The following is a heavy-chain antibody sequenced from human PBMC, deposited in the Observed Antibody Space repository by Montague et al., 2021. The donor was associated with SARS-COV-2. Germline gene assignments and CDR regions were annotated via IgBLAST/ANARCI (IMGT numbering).Heavy chain of an antibody. Sequence: SLRLSWAASGFTFSTFAMSWVRQAPVKGLEWVSAISLSGGSTYYADSVKGRFTISRDNSKNKLFLQMNSLRAEDTAVYYCAKGGVVVVAATDLDYWGQGTLVTVSS. CDR1: GFTFSTFA. D-gene: IGHD2-15*01. J-gene: IGHJ4*02. V-gene: IGHV3-23*01. CDR2: ISLSGGST. CDR3: AKGGVVVVAATDLDY.